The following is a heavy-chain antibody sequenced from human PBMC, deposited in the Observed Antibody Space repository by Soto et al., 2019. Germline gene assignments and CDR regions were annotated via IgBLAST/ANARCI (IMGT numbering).Heavy chain of an antibody. CDR3: ARTVISDGYDRWYYFDY. D-gene: IGHD5-12*01. Sequence: SETLSLTCTVSGGSISSSSYYWGWIRQPPGKGLEWIGSIYYSGSTYYNPSLKSRVTISVDTSKNQFSLKLSSVTAADTAVYYCARTVISDGYDRWYYFDYWGQGTLVTVSS. CDR2: IYYSGST. CDR1: GGSISSSSYY. J-gene: IGHJ4*02. V-gene: IGHV4-39*01.